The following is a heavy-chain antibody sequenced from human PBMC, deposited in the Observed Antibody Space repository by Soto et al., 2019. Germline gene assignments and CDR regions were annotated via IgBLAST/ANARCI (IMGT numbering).Heavy chain of an antibody. D-gene: IGHD2-8*01. CDR3: ARGNGWFDP. Sequence: SETLSLTCAVSGGSISSGAYSWSWIRQPPGKGLEWVGYIYHSGSTYYNPSLKSRVTISVDTSKNQFSLKLSSVTAADTAVYYCARGNGWFDPWGQGTLVTVSS. CDR1: GGSISSGAYS. J-gene: IGHJ5*02. V-gene: IGHV4-30-2*01. CDR2: IYHSGST.